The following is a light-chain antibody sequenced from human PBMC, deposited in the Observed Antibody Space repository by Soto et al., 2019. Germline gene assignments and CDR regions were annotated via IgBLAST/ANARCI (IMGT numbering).Light chain of an antibody. V-gene: IGLV1-47*01. J-gene: IGLJ2*01. CDR3: AAWDDSLSGNVV. CDR1: SSNIGSNY. Sequence: QAVVTQPPSASGTPGQRVTISCSGSSSNIGSNYVYWYQQLPGTAPKLLIYRNNQRPSGVPDRFSGSKSGTSASLAISGLRSDDEADYYCAAWDDSLSGNVVFGGGTKLTVL. CDR2: RNN.